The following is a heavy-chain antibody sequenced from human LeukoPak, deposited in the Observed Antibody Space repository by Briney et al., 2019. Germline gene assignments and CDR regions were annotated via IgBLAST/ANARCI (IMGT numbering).Heavy chain of an antibody. CDR3: ARDLRLTYSGSYGAFDI. Sequence: PGGSLRLSCAASGFTFSSYGMHWVRQAPGKGLEWVAIIRYDGSNKYYADSVKGRFTISRDNSKNTLYLQMNSLRAEDTAVYYCARDLRLTYSGSYGAFDIWGQGTMVTVSS. V-gene: IGHV3-30*02. CDR1: GFTFSSYG. J-gene: IGHJ3*02. CDR2: IRYDGSNK. D-gene: IGHD1-26*01.